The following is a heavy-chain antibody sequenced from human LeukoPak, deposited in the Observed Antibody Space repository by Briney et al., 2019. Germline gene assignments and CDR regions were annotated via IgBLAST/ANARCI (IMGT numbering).Heavy chain of an antibody. CDR1: GYTFTSYG. CDR2: ISAYNGNT. V-gene: IGHV1-18*01. CDR3: ARTHIVVVTSLGDAFDI. Sequence: GASVKVSCKASGYTFTSYGISWVRQAPGQGLEWMGWISAYNGNTNYAQKLQGRVTMTTDTSTSTAYMGLRSLRSDDTAVYYCARTHIVVVTSLGDAFDIWGQGTMVTVSS. J-gene: IGHJ3*02. D-gene: IGHD2-21*02.